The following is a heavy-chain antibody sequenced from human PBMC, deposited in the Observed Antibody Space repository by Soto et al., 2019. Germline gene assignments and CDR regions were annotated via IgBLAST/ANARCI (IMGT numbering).Heavy chain of an antibody. J-gene: IGHJ6*01. V-gene: IGHV1-46*01. CDR2: INPGYGST. Sequence: GASVKVSCKASGVTFSSYAISWVRQAPGRGLEWMGIINPGYGSTTYAQKFQGRVTMTRHTSTSTVYMELISLRPEDTAVYYCARAELELPHSYYGMELWGQVTMITVSS. D-gene: IGHD1-7*01. CDR3: ARAELELPHSYYGMEL. CDR1: GVTFSSYA.